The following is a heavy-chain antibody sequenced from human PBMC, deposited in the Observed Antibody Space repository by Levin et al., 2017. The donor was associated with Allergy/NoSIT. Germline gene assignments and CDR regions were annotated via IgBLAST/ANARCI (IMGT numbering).Heavy chain of an antibody. D-gene: IGHD3-22*01. J-gene: IGHJ4*02. V-gene: IGHV1-18*01. Sequence: ASVKVSCKASGYPFTSYGITWVRQAPGQGLEWMGWISVFNGNTNYAQKFQGRVIMTIDTSTSTAYMELRNLRSDDTAVYYCARGAWDYYDSSGFHYYFDYWGQGTLVTVSS. CDR2: ISVFNGNT. CDR3: ARGAWDYYDSSGFHYYFDY. CDR1: GYPFTSYG.